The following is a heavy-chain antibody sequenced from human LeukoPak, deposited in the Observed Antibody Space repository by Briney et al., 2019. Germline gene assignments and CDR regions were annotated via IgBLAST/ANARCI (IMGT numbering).Heavy chain of an antibody. D-gene: IGHD6-19*01. CDR3: AKDGSGWYTYYFDY. Sequence: PGGSLRLSCAASGITFSSDGMNWVRQVPGKGLEWVSSILDSGGGTTYADSVRGRFTISRDNSKNTLYLQMNSLRAEDTAIYYCAKDGSGWYTYYFDYWGQGTLVTVSS. J-gene: IGHJ4*02. V-gene: IGHV3-23*01. CDR1: GITFSSDG. CDR2: ILDSGGGT.